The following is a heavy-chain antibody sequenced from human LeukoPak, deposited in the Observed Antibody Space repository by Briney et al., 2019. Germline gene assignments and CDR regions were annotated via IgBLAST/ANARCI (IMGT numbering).Heavy chain of an antibody. J-gene: IGHJ4*02. D-gene: IGHD3-16*01. CDR2: ISGSGSST. V-gene: IGHV3-23*01. CDR3: AKGAEDYVWGSIGF. Sequence: GGSLRLSCAASEFTFSNYAMSWVRQAPGKGLEWVSVISGSGSSTYYADSVKGRFAISRDNSKNMSYVQMNSLRAEDSAVYYCAKGAEDYVWGSIGFWGQGILVTVSS. CDR1: EFTFSNYA.